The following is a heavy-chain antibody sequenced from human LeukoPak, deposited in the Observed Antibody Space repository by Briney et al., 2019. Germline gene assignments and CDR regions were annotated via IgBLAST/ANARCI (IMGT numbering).Heavy chain of an antibody. CDR3: ARACYDSSGFDAFDI. Sequence: PSETLSLTCAVYGGSFSGYYWSWIRQPPGKGLEWIGEINHRGSTNYNPSLKSRVTISVDTSNNQFSLKLSSVPAADTAVYYCARACYDSSGFDAFDIWGQGTMVTVSS. V-gene: IGHV4-34*01. CDR2: INHRGST. J-gene: IGHJ3*02. D-gene: IGHD3-22*01. CDR1: GGSFSGYY.